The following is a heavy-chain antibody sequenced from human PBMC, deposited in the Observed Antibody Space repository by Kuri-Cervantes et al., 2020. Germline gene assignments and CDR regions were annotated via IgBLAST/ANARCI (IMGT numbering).Heavy chain of an antibody. V-gene: IGHV1-18*01. D-gene: IGHD3-10*01. CDR3: ARNPARTSGSGSYYPFDY. J-gene: IGHJ4*02. CDR2: ISAYNGNT. CDR1: GYTFTSYG. Sequence: ASVKVSCKASGYTFTSYGISWVRQAPGQGLEWMGWISAYNGNTNYAQKLQGRVTMTTDTSTSTAYMELRSLRSDDTAVYYCARNPARTSGSGSYYPFDYWGQGTLVTVSS.